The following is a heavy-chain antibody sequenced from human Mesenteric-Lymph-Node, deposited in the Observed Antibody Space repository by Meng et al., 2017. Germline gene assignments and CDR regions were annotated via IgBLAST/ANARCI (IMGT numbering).Heavy chain of an antibody. CDR2: ISSSGSTI. J-gene: IGHJ3*02. Sequence: GGSLRLSCAASGFTFSSYEMNWVRQAPGKGLEWVSYISSSGSTIYYADSVKGRFTISRDNAKNSLYLQMNSLRAEDTAVYYCARDLGMITFGGAPIDDAFDIWGQGTMVTVSS. CDR3: ARDLGMITFGGAPIDDAFDI. V-gene: IGHV3-48*03. D-gene: IGHD3-16*01. CDR1: GFTFSSYE.